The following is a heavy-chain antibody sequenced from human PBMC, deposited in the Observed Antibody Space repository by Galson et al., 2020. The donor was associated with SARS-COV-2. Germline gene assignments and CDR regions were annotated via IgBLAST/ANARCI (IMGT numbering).Heavy chain of an antibody. CDR3: ARDDKRVIGWFDP. CDR1: GGSISSSSYY. CDR2: IYYTGNT. D-gene: IGHD3-22*01. J-gene: IGHJ5*02. V-gene: IGHV4-39*02. Sequence: SETLSLTCTVSGGSISSSSYYRGWIRQPPGKGLEWIGSIYYTGNTYYNPSLKSRVTISVDTSKNQFSLKLSSVTAADTAVYHCARDDKRVIGWFDPWGQGTLVIVSS.